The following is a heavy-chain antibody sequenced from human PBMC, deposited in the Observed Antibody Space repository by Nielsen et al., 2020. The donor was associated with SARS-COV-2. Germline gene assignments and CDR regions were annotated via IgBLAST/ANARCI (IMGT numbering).Heavy chain of an antibody. Sequence: GSLRLSCAVYGGSFSGYYWSWIRQPPGKGLEWIGEINHSGSTNYNPSLKSRVTISVDTSKNQFSLKLSSVTAADTAVYYCARGRGYVHYWGQGTLVTVSS. CDR1: GGSFSGYY. V-gene: IGHV4-34*01. CDR2: INHSGST. J-gene: IGHJ4*02. CDR3: ARGRGYVHY. D-gene: IGHD5-18*01.